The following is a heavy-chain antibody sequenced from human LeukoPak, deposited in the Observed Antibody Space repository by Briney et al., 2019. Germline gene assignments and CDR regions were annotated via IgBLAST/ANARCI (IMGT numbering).Heavy chain of an antibody. CDR2: IYSGGST. Sequence: GGSLRLSCAASGFTVSSNYMSWVREAPGKGLEGVSVIYSGGSTYYADSVKGRFTISRDNSKNTLYLQMNSLRAEDTAVYYCARDLHGYDAFDIWGQGTMVTVSS. CDR1: GFTVSSNY. CDR3: ARDLHGYDAFDI. D-gene: IGHD3-22*01. J-gene: IGHJ3*02. V-gene: IGHV3-66*02.